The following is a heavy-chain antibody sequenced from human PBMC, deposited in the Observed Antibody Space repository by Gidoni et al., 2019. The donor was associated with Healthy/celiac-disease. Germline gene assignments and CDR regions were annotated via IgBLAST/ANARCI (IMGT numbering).Heavy chain of an antibody. Sequence: EVQLVESGGGLVQPGGSLRLSCPASGFTFSSYWMSWVRQAPGKGLEWVATIKQDGSEKYYVDSVKGRFTISRDNAKNSLYLQMNSLRAEDTAVYYCARDKHYYDSSGYLDYWGQGTLVTVSS. D-gene: IGHD3-22*01. V-gene: IGHV3-7*01. CDR3: ARDKHYYDSSGYLDY. CDR2: IKQDGSEK. CDR1: GFTFSSYW. J-gene: IGHJ4*02.